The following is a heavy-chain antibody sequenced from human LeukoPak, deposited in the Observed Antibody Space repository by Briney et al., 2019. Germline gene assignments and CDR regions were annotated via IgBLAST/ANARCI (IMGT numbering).Heavy chain of an antibody. Sequence: SEALSLTCTVSGGSISSSSYYWGWIRQPPGKGLEWIGSIYYSGSTYYNPSLKSRVTISVDTSKNQFSLKLSSVTAADTAVYYCARHSYYDSSGYYYRYYYYYYGMDVWGQGTTVTVSS. D-gene: IGHD3-22*01. V-gene: IGHV4-39*01. J-gene: IGHJ6*02. CDR1: GGSISSSSYY. CDR2: IYYSGST. CDR3: ARHSYYDSSGYYYRYYYYYYGMDV.